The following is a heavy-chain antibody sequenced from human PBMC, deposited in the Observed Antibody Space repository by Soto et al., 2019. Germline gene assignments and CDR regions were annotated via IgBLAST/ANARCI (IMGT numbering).Heavy chain of an antibody. Sequence: ASVKVSCKASGYTFTSYYMHWVRQAPGQGLEWMGIINPSGGSTSYAQKFQGRVTMTRDTSTSTVYMELSSLRSEDTAVYYCARGSDNSGWYLETTSAFDYWGQGNLVTVSS. CDR1: GYTFTSYY. J-gene: IGHJ4*02. D-gene: IGHD6-19*01. CDR2: INPSGGST. V-gene: IGHV1-46*01. CDR3: ARGSDNSGWYLETTSAFDY.